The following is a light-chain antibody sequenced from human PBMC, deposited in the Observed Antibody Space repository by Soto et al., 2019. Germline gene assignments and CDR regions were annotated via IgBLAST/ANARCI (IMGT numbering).Light chain of an antibody. V-gene: IGKV1-5*03. J-gene: IGKJ2*01. CDR1: QSLNIW. CDR3: QQYKAYSYT. CDR2: KAS. Sequence: DIEMTQSPSTLSASVGDRVTITCRATQSLNIWLAWYQQKPGKAPKLLISKASSLESGVPSRFSGSGSGTELSLTISSLQPDDFATYYCQQYKAYSYTFGQGTKLE.